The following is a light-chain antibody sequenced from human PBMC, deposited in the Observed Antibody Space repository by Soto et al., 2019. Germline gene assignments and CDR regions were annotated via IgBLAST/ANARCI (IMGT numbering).Light chain of an antibody. Sequence: EIVLTQSPGTLSLSPGERATLSCRASQSVSNNYLAWYQQKPGQAPRLLIYGASNRATGIPDRFSGSGSGTDFTLTISRLEPEDFAVYYCQQHDATPLTFGGGTKVEIK. CDR2: GAS. CDR1: QSVSNNY. V-gene: IGKV3-20*01. CDR3: QQHDATPLT. J-gene: IGKJ4*01.